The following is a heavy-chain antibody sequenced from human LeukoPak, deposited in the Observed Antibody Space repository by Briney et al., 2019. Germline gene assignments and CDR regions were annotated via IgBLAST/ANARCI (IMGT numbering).Heavy chain of an antibody. CDR1: GFKFIDAW. J-gene: IGHJ4*02. CDR2: LKSKAAGGTT. V-gene: IGHV3-15*01. D-gene: IGHD1/OR15-1a*01. Sequence: GGSLRLSCAASGFKFIDAWMSWVRQAPGKGLEWVGRLKSKAAGGTTDYSAPVKGRFTISRDDSKNTFCLQMNSLQTEDTAVYFCSWEQDASLGRRLSSWGQGTLVTVAS. CDR3: SWEQDASLGRRLSS.